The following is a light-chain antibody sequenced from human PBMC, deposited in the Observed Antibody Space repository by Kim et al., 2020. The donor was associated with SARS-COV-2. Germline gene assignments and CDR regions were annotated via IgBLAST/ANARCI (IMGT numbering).Light chain of an antibody. CDR3: SSYAGSRDVI. J-gene: IGLJ2*01. Sequence: QSALTQPPSAAGSPGQSVTISCTGRSNDIGRYNYVPWYQHHPGTAPKLMIYEVNKRPSGVPDRFSGSKSGNTASLTVSGLQAEDEADYYCSSYAGSRDVIFGGGTQLTVL. V-gene: IGLV2-8*01. CDR1: SNDIGRYNY. CDR2: EVN.